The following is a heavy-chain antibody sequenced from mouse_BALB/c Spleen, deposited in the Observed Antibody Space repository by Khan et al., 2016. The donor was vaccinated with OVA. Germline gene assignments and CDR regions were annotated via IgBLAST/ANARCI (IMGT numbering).Heavy chain of an antibody. CDR1: GYTFTNYG. CDR2: IYTYTGEP. CDR3: ERGSSRGMDY. V-gene: IGHV9-3-1*01. D-gene: IGHD1-1*01. J-gene: IGHJ4*01. Sequence: LVESGPELKKPGETVKISCKASGYTFTNYGMNWVKQAPGKGLKWMGWIYTYTGEPTYADDFKGRFAFSLESSASTAYLQIKNLTNEDTATYFCERGSSRGMDYWGQGTSVTVSS.